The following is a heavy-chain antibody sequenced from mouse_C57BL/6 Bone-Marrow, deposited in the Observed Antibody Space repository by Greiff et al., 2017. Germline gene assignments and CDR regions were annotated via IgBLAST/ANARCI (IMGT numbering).Heavy chain of an antibody. J-gene: IGHJ1*03. CDR1: GYAFSSYW. CDR3: ARCGYYYGSSYWWYFDV. CDR2: IYPGDGDT. D-gene: IGHD1-1*01. V-gene: IGHV1-80*01. Sequence: VQLQQSGAELVKPGASVKISCKASGYAFSSYWMNWVKQRPGKGLEWIGQIYPGDGDTNYNGKFKGKATLTADKSSSTAYMQLSSLTSEDSAVYFCARCGYYYGSSYWWYFDVWGTGTTVTVSS.